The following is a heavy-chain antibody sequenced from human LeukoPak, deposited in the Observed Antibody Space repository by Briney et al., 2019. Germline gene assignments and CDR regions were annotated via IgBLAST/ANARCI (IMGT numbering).Heavy chain of an antibody. V-gene: IGHV1-46*01. J-gene: IGHJ6*03. CDR1: GYTFTSYY. CDR2: INPSGGST. D-gene: IGHD3-3*01. Sequence: ASVKVSCKASGYTFTSYYMHWVRQAPGQGLEWMGIINPSGGSTSYAQKFQGRVTMTRDMSTSTVYMELSSLRSEDTAVYYCARDGITYYDFWSGYHGPDYYYMDVWGKGTTVTVSS. CDR3: ARDGITYYDFWSGYHGPDYYYMDV.